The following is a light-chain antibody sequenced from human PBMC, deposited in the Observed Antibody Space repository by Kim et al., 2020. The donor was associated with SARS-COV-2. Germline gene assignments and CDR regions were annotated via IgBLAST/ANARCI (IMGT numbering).Light chain of an antibody. CDR3: QQYNNWPPKFT. J-gene: IGKJ2*01. V-gene: IGKV3-15*01. CDR2: GAS. Sequence: SPGERATRSCRASQSIVINLAWYQLKPGQAPRLLIYGASTRATGVPDRFSASGSGTEFTLTIGSLQSEDFAVYYCQQYNNWPPKFTFGQGTKLEIK. CDR1: QSIVIN.